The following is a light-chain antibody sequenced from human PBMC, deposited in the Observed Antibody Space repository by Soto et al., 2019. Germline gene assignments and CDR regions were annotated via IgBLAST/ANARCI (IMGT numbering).Light chain of an antibody. CDR1: SSDVGGYNY. J-gene: IGLJ2*01. CDR2: DVS. CDR3: SSYTTSNTMV. V-gene: IGLV2-14*01. Sequence: QSALTQPASVSGSPGQSITISCTGSSSDVGGYNYVSWYQQHPGKAPKLMIYDVSDRPSGVSNRFSGSKSDNTASLTISGVQAEDEADYYCSSYTTSNTMVFGGGTKLTVL.